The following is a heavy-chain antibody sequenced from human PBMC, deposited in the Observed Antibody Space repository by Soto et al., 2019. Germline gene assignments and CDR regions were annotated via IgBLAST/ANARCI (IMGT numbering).Heavy chain of an antibody. V-gene: IGHV4-34*01. CDR3: ATRITVLGFLIPPFGP. CDR2: INHTGGT. J-gene: IGHJ5*02. D-gene: IGHD3-3*01. Sequence: SETLSLTCAVYGGSVNGYYWNWIRQPPEKGLEWIGEINHTGGTHYNPSLKSRVTMSVDTSKNQFSLSLSSVTAADTAIYYSATRITVLGFLIPPFGPWGQGTEVTVP. CDR1: GGSVNGYY.